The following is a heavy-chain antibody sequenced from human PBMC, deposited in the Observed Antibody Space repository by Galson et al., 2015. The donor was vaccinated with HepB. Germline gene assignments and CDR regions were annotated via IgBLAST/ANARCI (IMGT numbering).Heavy chain of an antibody. V-gene: IGHV1-69*13. Sequence: SVKVSCKASGGTFSSYAISWVRQAPGQGLEWMGGIIPIFGTANYAQKFQGRVTITADESTSTAYMELSSLRSEDTAVYYCARTYYYDSSALRGYYYYGRDVWGQGTTVTVSS. J-gene: IGHJ6*02. CDR3: ARTYYYDSSALRGYYYYGRDV. D-gene: IGHD3-22*01. CDR1: GGTFSSYA. CDR2: IIPIFGTA.